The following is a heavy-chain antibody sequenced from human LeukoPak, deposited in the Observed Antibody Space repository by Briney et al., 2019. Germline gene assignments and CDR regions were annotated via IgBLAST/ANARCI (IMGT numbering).Heavy chain of an antibody. CDR1: GFTFNSHA. CDR3: AKGSRAPRITIFGVVPSPHHFDY. J-gene: IGHJ4*02. Sequence: PGGSLRLSCVASGFTFNSHALSWVRQAPGKGLEWVSTITGSGGNTFYADSVKGRFTISRDTSENTLYLQMNSLRAEDTAVYYCAKGSRAPRITIFGVVPSPHHFDYWGQGTLVTVSS. D-gene: IGHD3-3*01. CDR2: ITGSGGNT. V-gene: IGHV3-23*01.